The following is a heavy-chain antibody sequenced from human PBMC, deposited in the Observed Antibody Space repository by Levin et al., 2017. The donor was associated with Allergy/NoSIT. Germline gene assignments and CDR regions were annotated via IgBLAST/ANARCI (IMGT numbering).Heavy chain of an antibody. CDR2: ISGSGGST. J-gene: IGHJ4*02. CDR3: MRDRAHYSSGWYEDY. V-gene: IGHV3-23*01. CDR1: GFTFSSYT. Sequence: GESLKISCAVSGFTFSSYTMSWVRQAPGKGLEWVSGISGSGGSTYYADSVKGRFTILRDNSKNTLYLQMNSLRAEDTAVYYCMRDRAHYSSGWYEDYWGQGTPVTVSS. D-gene: IGHD6-19*01.